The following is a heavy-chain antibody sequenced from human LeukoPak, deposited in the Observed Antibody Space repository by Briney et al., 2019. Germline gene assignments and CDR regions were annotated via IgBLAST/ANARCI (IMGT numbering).Heavy chain of an antibody. Sequence: GGSLRLSCVDSGRNYDDYGMFWVRQSPGKVLEWVSVIYSGGNTYYADSVKGRFTISRDNSKNTLYLQMNSLRAEDTAVYYCARTRIIVGVPDAFDIWGQGTMVTVSS. CDR2: IYSGGNT. CDR1: GRNYDDYG. V-gene: IGHV3-53*01. J-gene: IGHJ3*02. CDR3: ARTRIIVGVPDAFDI. D-gene: IGHD3-22*01.